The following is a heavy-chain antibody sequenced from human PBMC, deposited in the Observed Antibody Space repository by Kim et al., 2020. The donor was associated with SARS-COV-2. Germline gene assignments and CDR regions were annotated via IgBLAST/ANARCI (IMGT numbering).Heavy chain of an antibody. Sequence: GGSLRLSCAASGFTVSSNYMSWVRQAPGKGLEWVSVIYSGGSTYYADSVKGRFTISRDNSKNTLYLQMNSLRAEDTAVYYCARERPTFTYYHGSGSPGWFDPWGQGTLVTVSS. D-gene: IGHD3-10*01. CDR2: IYSGGST. CDR1: GFTVSSNY. CDR3: ARERPTFTYYHGSGSPGWFDP. J-gene: IGHJ5*02. V-gene: IGHV3-66*02.